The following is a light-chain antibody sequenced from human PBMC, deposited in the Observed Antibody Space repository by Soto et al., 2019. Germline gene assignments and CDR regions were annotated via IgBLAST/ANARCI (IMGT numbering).Light chain of an antibody. CDR1: QSVSSSY. Sequence: EIVLTQSPGTLSLSPGERATLSCRASQSVSSSYLAWYQQQPGQAPRLLIYGASSRATGIPDRFSGSGSGTDFTLTISRLEPEDFAVYYCQQYGSSPTWTFGPGTKVEIK. CDR2: GAS. CDR3: QQYGSSPTWT. V-gene: IGKV3-20*01. J-gene: IGKJ1*01.